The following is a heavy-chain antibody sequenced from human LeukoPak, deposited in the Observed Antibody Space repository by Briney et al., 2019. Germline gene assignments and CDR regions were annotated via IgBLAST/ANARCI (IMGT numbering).Heavy chain of an antibody. CDR2: ISAYNGNT. Sequence: ASVNVSCKASGYTFTGYYMHWVRQAPGQGLEWMGWISAYNGNTNYAQKLQGRVTMTTDTSTSTAYMGLRSLRSDDTAVYYCARDTYYYGSGSYVYWGQGTLVTVSS. CDR1: GYTFTGYY. D-gene: IGHD3-10*01. V-gene: IGHV1-18*04. CDR3: ARDTYYYGSGSYVY. J-gene: IGHJ4*02.